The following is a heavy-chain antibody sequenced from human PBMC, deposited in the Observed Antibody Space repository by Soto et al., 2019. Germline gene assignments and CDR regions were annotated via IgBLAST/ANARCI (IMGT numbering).Heavy chain of an antibody. CDR1: GFTFNNYA. CDR3: AKDGWGLFEAFDI. Sequence: EAQLLQSGGGLVQPGGSLRLSCAASGFTFNNYAMTWVRQAPGKGLEWVSTITGSGHSTYFADSVKGRFTISRDNSKNTLYLQMNSLRAEDTAVYYCAKDGWGLFEAFDIWGHGTMVTVSS. CDR2: ITGSGHST. V-gene: IGHV3-23*01. J-gene: IGHJ3*02. D-gene: IGHD3-10*01.